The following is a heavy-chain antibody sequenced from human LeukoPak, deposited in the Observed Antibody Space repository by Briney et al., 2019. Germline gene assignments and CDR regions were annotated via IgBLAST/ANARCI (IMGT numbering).Heavy chain of an antibody. V-gene: IGHV4-39*01. Sequence: ASETLSLTCTVSGGSINNSPNYWGGSRKPPGKGLKGFGGSYYRGNAYYNPSLQNRVSISVDTSKNRYSLKLRSVTAADTTVYYCARHVDGRRHGYNSAFAHFDYWGQGTLVTVSS. CDR2: SYYRGNA. D-gene: IGHD5-24*01. J-gene: IGHJ4*02. CDR3: ARHVDGRRHGYNSAFAHFDY. CDR1: GGSINNSPNY.